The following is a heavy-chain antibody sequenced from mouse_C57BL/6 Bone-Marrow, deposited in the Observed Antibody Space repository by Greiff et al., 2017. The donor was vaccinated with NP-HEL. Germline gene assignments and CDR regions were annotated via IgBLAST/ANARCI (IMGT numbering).Heavy chain of an antibody. Sequence: EVKLQQSGAELVRPGASVKLSCTASGFNIKDDYMHWVKQRPEQGLEWIGWIDPENGDTEYASKFQGKATITADTSSNTAYLQLSSLTSEDTAVYDSTTKSGYYGSNYWGQGTLVTVSA. D-gene: IGHD1-1*01. CDR1: GFNIKDDY. CDR3: TTKSGYYGSNY. V-gene: IGHV14-4*01. CDR2: IDPENGDT. J-gene: IGHJ3*01.